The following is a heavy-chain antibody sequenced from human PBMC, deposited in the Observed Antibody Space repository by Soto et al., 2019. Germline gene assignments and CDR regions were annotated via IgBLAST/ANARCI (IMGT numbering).Heavy chain of an antibody. D-gene: IGHD2-15*01. Sequence: SETLSLTCTVSGGSISSSSYYWVWIRQPPGKGLEWIGSFYYSGSTYYNPSLKSRVTISVDTSENQFSLKLSSVTAADTAVYYCARQVVDGTLAGAASFDSWGQGTLVTVSS. CDR1: GGSISSSSYY. CDR3: ARQVVDGTLAGAASFDS. J-gene: IGHJ4*02. V-gene: IGHV4-39*01. CDR2: FYYSGST.